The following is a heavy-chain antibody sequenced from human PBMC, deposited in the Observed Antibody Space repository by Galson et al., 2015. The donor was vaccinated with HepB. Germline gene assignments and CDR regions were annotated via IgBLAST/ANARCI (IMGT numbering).Heavy chain of an antibody. CDR3: AKDPSGSYYDYFDY. V-gene: IGHV3-30*18. CDR2: ISYDGSNK. CDR1: GFTFSSYG. J-gene: IGHJ4*02. Sequence: SLRLSCAASGFTFSSYGMHWVRQAPGKGLEWVAVISYDGSNKYYADSVKGRFTISRDNSKNTLYLQMNSLRAEDTAVYYCAKDPSGSYYDYFDYWGQGTLVTVSS. D-gene: IGHD1-26*01.